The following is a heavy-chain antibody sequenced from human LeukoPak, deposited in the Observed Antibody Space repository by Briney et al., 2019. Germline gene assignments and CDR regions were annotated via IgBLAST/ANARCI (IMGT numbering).Heavy chain of an antibody. Sequence: GGSLRLSCAASGFTFSSYEMNWVRQAPGKGLEWVSYISSSGSTIYYADSVKGRFTISRDNSKNTLYLQMNSLRAEDTALYYCAKGGYCSGGSCYDDYWGQGTLVTVSS. CDR2: ISSSGSTI. D-gene: IGHD2-15*01. CDR1: GFTFSSYE. CDR3: AKGGYCSGGSCYDDY. J-gene: IGHJ4*02. V-gene: IGHV3-48*03.